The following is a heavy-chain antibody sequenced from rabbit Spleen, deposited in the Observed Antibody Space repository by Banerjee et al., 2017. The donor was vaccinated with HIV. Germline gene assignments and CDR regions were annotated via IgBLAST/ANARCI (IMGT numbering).Heavy chain of an antibody. Sequence: QQQLEESGGGLVKPGGTLTLTCKASGFSFSSSYWICWVRQAPGKGLEWIACIYAGSSGSTYYASWAKGRFTISKTSSTTVTLQRTSLTAADTATYFCARGNQWGLWGPGTLVTVS. CDR3: ARGNQWGL. CDR2: IYAGSSGST. CDR1: GFSFSSSYW. J-gene: IGHJ4*01. V-gene: IGHV1S45*01. D-gene: IGHD1-1*01.